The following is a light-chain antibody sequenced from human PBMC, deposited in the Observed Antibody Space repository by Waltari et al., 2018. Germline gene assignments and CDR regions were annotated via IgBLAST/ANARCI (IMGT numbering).Light chain of an antibody. CDR3: ASWDESHYV. J-gene: IGLJ1*01. Sequence: QSVLTQPPSASATPGQRVTISCSGRRSTPASHYLHWYQQLPATAPKLPIYRNHERPSRVPDRFSASKYGTSASLVISELRSEDEGIYYCASWDESHYVFGPGTTVTVL. CDR2: RNH. V-gene: IGLV1-47*01. CDR1: RSTPASHY.